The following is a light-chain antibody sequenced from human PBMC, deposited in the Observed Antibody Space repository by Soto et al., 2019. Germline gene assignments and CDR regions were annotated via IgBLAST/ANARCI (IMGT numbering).Light chain of an antibody. Sequence: DIQMTQSPSTLSASVGDRVTITCRASQSISSLLAWYQQKPGKAPKLLIYDASSLDSGVPSWFSGRGSGTDYARLISSVQPDDCATYSCQQYNSYYTFGQGTKLEIK. V-gene: IGKV1-5*01. CDR2: DAS. CDR3: QQYNSYYT. J-gene: IGKJ2*01. CDR1: QSISSL.